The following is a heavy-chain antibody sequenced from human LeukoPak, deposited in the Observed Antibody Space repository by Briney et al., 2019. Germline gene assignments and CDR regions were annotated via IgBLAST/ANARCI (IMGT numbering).Heavy chain of an antibody. J-gene: IGHJ6*03. CDR1: GGSITSSSSY. V-gene: IGHV4-39*07. CDR3: ARDNPSGYTYGYEHYFYYIDV. CDR2: IYYSGSA. Sequence: SETLSLTCTVSGGSITSSSSYWGWIRQPPGKGLEWIGSIYYSGSAYYNPSLKSRVTISVDTSKNQFSLKLTSVTAADTAVYYCARDNPSGYTYGYEHYFYYIDVWGKGTTVTVSS. D-gene: IGHD5-18*01.